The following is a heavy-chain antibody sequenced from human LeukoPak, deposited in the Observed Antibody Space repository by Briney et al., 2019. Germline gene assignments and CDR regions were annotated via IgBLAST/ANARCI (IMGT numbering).Heavy chain of an antibody. Sequence: SVKVSCKASGGTFSSYTISWVRQAPGQGLEWMGRIIPILGIANYAQKFQGRVTITADKSTSTAYMELSSLRSEDTAVYYCARVVSRTVGDVKSAFDPWGQGTLVTVSS. V-gene: IGHV1-69*02. CDR2: IIPILGIA. CDR3: ARVVSRTVGDVKSAFDP. J-gene: IGHJ5*02. D-gene: IGHD4-23*01. CDR1: GGTFSSYT.